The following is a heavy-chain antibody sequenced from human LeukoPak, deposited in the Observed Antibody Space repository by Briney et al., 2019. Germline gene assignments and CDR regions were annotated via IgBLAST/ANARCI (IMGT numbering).Heavy chain of an antibody. D-gene: IGHD5-12*01. CDR1: GFTFSSYE. CDR2: ISSSGSTI. Sequence: PGGSLRLSCAASGFTFSSYEMNWVRQAPGKGLEWVSHISSSGSTIYYADSVKGRFTISRDNAKNSLYLQMNSLRAEDTAVYYCARMKYSGYGWWFDPWGQGTLVTVSS. J-gene: IGHJ5*02. V-gene: IGHV3-48*03. CDR3: ARMKYSGYGWWFDP.